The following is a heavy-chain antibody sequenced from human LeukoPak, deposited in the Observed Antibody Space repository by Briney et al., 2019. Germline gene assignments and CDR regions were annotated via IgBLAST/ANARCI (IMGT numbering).Heavy chain of an antibody. J-gene: IGHJ4*01. Sequence: SETLSLTCTVSRGSISGSIRSYYWIWLRQPPGKGLEWIGYISSSGSVNDNPSLRSRVTISVDTSKNQFFLSLSSVSAADTAVYYCAGIPLGYSGAYYFDYWGQGTLVTVSP. CDR2: ISSSGSV. CDR3: AGIPLGYSGAYYFDY. CDR1: RGSISGSIRSYY. V-gene: IGHV4-4*09. D-gene: IGHD5-12*01.